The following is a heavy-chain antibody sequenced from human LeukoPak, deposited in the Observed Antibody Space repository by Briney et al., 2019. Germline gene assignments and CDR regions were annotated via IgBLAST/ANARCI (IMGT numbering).Heavy chain of an antibody. D-gene: IGHD3-10*01. CDR1: GFTFSNYW. Sequence: GGSLRLSCAASGFTFSNYWMHWVRQAPGKGLVWVSRIKGDGGSPTYADSVKGRFTISRDNAKHTLYLQMNSLRAEDTAVYYCARKPNYYGADYWGQGTLVTVSS. CDR3: ARKPNYYGADY. J-gene: IGHJ4*02. CDR2: IKGDGGSP. V-gene: IGHV3-74*01.